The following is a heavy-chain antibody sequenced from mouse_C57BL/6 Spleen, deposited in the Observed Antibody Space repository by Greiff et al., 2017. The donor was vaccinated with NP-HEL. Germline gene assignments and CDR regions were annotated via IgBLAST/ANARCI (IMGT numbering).Heavy chain of an antibody. CDR1: GYTFTSYW. CDR3: AIEVSYYDYDEGFDLAY. Sequence: QVQLQQSGAELVKPGASVKLSCKASGYTFTSYWMHWVKQRPGRGLERIGRIDPNSGGTKYNEKFKSKATLTVDKPSSTAYMQLSSLTAEDSAVYYCAIEVSYYDYDEGFDLAYWGQGTLVTVSA. D-gene: IGHD2-4*01. J-gene: IGHJ3*01. CDR2: IDPNSGGT. V-gene: IGHV1-72*01.